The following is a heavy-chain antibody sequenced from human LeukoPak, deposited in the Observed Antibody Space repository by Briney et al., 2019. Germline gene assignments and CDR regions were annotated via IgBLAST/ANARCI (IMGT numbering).Heavy chain of an antibody. V-gene: IGHV4-30-4*08. D-gene: IGHD2/OR15-2a*01. CDR3: ARGILSEYYYYYMDV. J-gene: IGHJ6*03. CDR1: GGSISSGDYY. CDR2: IYYSGST. Sequence: SETLSLTCTVSGGSISSGDYYWSWIRQPPGKGLEWIGYIYYSGSTYYNPSLKSRVTISVDTSKNQFSLKLSSVTAADTAVYYCARGILSEYYYYYMDVWGKGTTVTVSS.